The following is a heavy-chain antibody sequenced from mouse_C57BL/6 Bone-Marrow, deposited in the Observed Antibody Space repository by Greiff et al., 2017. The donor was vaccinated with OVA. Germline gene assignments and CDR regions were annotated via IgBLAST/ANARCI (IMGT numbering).Heavy chain of an antibody. D-gene: IGHD2-4*01. CDR1: GYTFTGYW. J-gene: IGHJ4*01. CDR2: ILPGSGST. V-gene: IGHV1-9*01. CDR3: ARERDYDYDGGYAMDY. Sequence: VQLQQSGAELMKPGASVKLSCKATGYTFTGYWIEWVKQRPGHGLEWIGEILPGSGSTNYNEKFKGKATFTADTSSNTAYMQLSSLTTEDSAIYYCARERDYDYDGGYAMDYWGQGTSVTVSS.